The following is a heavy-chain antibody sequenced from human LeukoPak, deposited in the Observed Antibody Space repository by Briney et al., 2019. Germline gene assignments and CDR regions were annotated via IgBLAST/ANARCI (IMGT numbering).Heavy chain of an antibody. V-gene: IGHV4-59*12. J-gene: IGHJ4*02. CDR2: IYYSGST. CDR3: ARYYDFWSGYSFDY. CDR1: GGSISSYH. D-gene: IGHD3-3*01. Sequence: SETLSLTCTVSGGSISSYHWNWIRQPPGKGLEWIGYIYYSGSTDYNPSLKSRVTISVDTSKNQFSLKVSSVTAADTAVYYCARYYDFWSGYSFDYWGQGTLVTVSS.